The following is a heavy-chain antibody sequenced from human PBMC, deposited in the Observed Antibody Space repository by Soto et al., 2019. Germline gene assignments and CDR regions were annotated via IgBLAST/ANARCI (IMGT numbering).Heavy chain of an antibody. CDR1: GFTFSSYA. CDR2: ISGSGGST. D-gene: IGHD3-16*02. CDR3: AKEFYDYIWGSYRRGAFDI. Sequence: GGSLRLSCAASGFTFSSYAMSWVRQAPGKGLEWVSAISGSGGSTYFADSVKGRFTISRDNSKNTLYLQMNSLRAEDTAVYYCAKEFYDYIWGSYRRGAFDIWGQGTMVTVSS. J-gene: IGHJ3*02. V-gene: IGHV3-23*01.